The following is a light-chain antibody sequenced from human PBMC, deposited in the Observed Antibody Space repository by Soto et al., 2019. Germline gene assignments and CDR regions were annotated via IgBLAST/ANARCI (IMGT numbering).Light chain of an antibody. Sequence: DIQMTQSPSTLSASVGDRVTITCRASQSIEKWLAWYQQKPGKAPKLLIYKASILQSGVPSRFSGSGSGTEFTLTISSLQPDDVGSYFCQQYNRFSWTFGQGTKVVIK. CDR1: QSIEKW. V-gene: IGKV1-5*03. J-gene: IGKJ1*01. CDR2: KAS. CDR3: QQYNRFSWT.